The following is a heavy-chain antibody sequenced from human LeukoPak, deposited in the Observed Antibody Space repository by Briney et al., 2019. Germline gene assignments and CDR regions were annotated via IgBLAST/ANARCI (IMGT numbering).Heavy chain of an antibody. Sequence: GGSLRLSCSASGFTFSRYGMHWVRQAPGKGLEYVSAIVSNGDSTYYADSVKGQFTISRDNSKNTLYLQMNSLRAEDTAVYYCARGGPRYYFDYWGQGTLVTVSS. CDR3: ARGGPRYYFDY. CDR2: IVSNGDST. V-gene: IGHV3-64*04. J-gene: IGHJ4*02. CDR1: GFTFSRYG.